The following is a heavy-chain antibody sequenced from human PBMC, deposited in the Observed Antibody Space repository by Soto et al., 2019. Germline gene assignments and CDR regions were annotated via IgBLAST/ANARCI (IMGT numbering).Heavy chain of an antibody. D-gene: IGHD6-19*01. CDR3: AREPRGSGWYPYYYYYGMDV. V-gene: IGHV1-2*04. J-gene: IGHJ6*02. CDR1: GYTFTGYY. Sequence: QVQLVQSGAEVKKPGASAKVSCKASGYTFTGYYMHWVRQAPGQGLEWMGWINPNSGGTNYAQKFQGWVTMTRDTSISTAYMKLSRLRSDDTAVYYCAREPRGSGWYPYYYYYGMDVWGQGTTVTVSS. CDR2: INPNSGGT.